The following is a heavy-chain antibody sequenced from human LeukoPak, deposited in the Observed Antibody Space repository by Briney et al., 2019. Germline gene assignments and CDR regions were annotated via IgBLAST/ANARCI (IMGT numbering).Heavy chain of an antibody. J-gene: IGHJ4*02. CDR3: ARLLDFWSGYSY. Sequence: PSETLSLTCAVYGGSFSGYYWSWIRQPPGKGLEWIGEINHSGSTNYNPSLKSRVTISVDTSKNQFSLKLSSVTAADTAVYYCARLLDFWSGYSYWGQGTLVTVSS. D-gene: IGHD3-3*01. CDR2: INHSGST. V-gene: IGHV4-34*01. CDR1: GGSFSGYY.